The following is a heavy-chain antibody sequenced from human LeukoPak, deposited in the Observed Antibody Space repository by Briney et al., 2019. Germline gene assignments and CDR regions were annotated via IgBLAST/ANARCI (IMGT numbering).Heavy chain of an antibody. J-gene: IGHJ4*02. CDR2: IYTSGST. CDR3: AREYYDYVWGSYRYHNRGYYFDY. CDR1: GGSISSYY. D-gene: IGHD3-16*02. Sequence: SETLSLTCTVSGGSISSYYWSWIRQPAGKGLEWIGRIYTSGSTNYNPSLKSRVTMSVDTSKNQFSLKLSSVTAADTAVYYCAREYYDYVWGSYRYHNRGYYFDYWGQGTLVTVSS. V-gene: IGHV4-4*07.